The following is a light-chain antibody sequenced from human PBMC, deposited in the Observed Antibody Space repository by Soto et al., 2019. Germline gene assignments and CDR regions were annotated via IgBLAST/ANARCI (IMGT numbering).Light chain of an antibody. Sequence: QSVLTQPASVSGSPGQSITISCTGTSSDVGGYNYVSWYQQHPGKAPKLMIYEVTNRPSGVSNRFSASKSGNTASLTISGLQAEDEADYYCTSYTTSTTPLFGGGTKVTVL. CDR3: TSYTTSTTPL. CDR2: EVT. V-gene: IGLV2-14*01. J-gene: IGLJ2*01. CDR1: SSDVGGYNY.